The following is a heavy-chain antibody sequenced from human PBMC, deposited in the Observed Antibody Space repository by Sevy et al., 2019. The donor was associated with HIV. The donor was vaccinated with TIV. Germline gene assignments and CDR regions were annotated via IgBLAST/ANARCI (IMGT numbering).Heavy chain of an antibody. CDR1: GGSISSYY. CDR2: IYYSGST. D-gene: IGHD3-16*01. J-gene: IGHJ4*02. CDR3: ARSLWGHREWYFDY. Sequence: SETLSLTCTVSGGSISSYYWSWIRQPPGKGLEWIGYIYYSGSTNYNPSLKSRVTISVDTSKNQFSLKLSSVTAADTAVYYSARSLWGHREWYFDYWGPGTLVTVSS. V-gene: IGHV4-59*01.